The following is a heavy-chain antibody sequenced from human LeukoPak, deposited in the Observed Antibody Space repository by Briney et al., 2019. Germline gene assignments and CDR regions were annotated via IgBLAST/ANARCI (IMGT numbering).Heavy chain of an antibody. CDR2: IYYSGST. CDR1: GGSISSGDYY. V-gene: IGHV4-30-4*08. J-gene: IGHJ4*02. D-gene: IGHD3-10*01. Sequence: SETLSLTCTVSGGSISSGDYYWSWIRQPPGKGLEWIGYIYYSGSTYYNPSLKSRVTISVDTSKNQFSLKLSSVTAADTAVYYCARGLWFGEYYFDYWGQGTLVTVSS. CDR3: ARGLWFGEYYFDY.